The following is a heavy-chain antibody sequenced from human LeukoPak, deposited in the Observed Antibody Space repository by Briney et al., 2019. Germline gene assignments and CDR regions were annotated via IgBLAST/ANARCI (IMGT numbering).Heavy chain of an antibody. CDR1: GFPFNSYS. CDR3: ASTHPSYCGGDCYSGYFDY. V-gene: IGHV3-21*01. D-gene: IGHD2-21*02. J-gene: IGHJ4*02. Sequence: GGSLGLSCAASGFPFNSYSMNWVRQAPGKGLEWVSSISSSSSYIYYADSVKGRFTISRDNAKNSLYLQMNSLRAEDTAVYYCASTHPSYCGGDCYSGYFDYWSQGTLVTVSS. CDR2: ISSSSSYI.